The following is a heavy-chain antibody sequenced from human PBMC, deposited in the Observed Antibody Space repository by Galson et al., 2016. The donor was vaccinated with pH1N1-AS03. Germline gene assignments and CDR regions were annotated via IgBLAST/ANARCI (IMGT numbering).Heavy chain of an antibody. D-gene: IGHD5-18*01. J-gene: IGHJ3*02. CDR1: GGTFSRST. Sequence: SVKVSCKASGGTFSRSTISWVRQAPGHGLEWMGRIIPIFNTIDYAQKLRGRVTMTVDESTSTAYMDLSSLRYEDSAIYYCCVSVTRSCFTDAFDIWGQGTTVTVSS. CDR2: IIPIFNTI. CDR3: CVSVTRSCFTDAFDI. V-gene: IGHV1-69*13.